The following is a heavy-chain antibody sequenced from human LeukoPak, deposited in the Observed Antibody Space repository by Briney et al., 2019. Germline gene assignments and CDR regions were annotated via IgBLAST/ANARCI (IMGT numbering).Heavy chain of an antibody. CDR1: GYTFTSHG. V-gene: IGHV1-18*01. J-gene: IGHJ4*02. CDR3: ARGVYGSGTYYNLPFDY. D-gene: IGHD3-10*01. Sequence: ASVKVSCKASGYTFTSHGISWVRQAPGQGLEWMGWISAYNGNTNYAQKFQGRVTMTTDTSTSTAYMELRSLRSDGTAVYYCARGVYGSGTYYNLPFDYWGQGTLVTVSS. CDR2: ISAYNGNT.